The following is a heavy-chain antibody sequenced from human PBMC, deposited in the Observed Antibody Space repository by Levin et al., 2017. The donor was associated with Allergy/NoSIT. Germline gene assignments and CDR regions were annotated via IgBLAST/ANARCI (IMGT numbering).Heavy chain of an antibody. V-gene: IGHV3-23*01. CDR2: ISGTGGST. CDR3: AKVSRGNYYDSSGYLDYFDY. CDR1: GFTFSNYA. D-gene: IGHD3-22*01. Sequence: GGSLRLSCAASGFTFSNYAMSWVRQAPGKGLEWVSTISGTGGSTYYANSVKGRFTISRDNSKNTLYLQMNSLRAEDTAVYYCAKVSRGNYYDSSGYLDYFDYWGQGTLVTVSS. J-gene: IGHJ4*02.